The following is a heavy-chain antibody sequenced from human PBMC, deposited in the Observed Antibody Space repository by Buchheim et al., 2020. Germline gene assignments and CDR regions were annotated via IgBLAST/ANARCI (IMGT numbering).Heavy chain of an antibody. Sequence: EVQLLESGGGLVQPGGSLRLSCAASGFSFSSYAMSWVRQAPGKGLEWVSAVSGSGASTYYADSVKGRFTIPRDNSKNTLYLQMNSLRAEDTAVYYCAKAGGYSYGWGGYFDYWGQGTL. CDR1: GFSFSSYA. V-gene: IGHV3-23*01. D-gene: IGHD5-18*01. J-gene: IGHJ4*02. CDR3: AKAGGYSYGWGGYFDY. CDR2: VSGSGAST.